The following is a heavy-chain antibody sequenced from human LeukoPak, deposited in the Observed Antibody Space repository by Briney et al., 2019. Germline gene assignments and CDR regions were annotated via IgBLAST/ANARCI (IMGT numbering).Heavy chain of an antibody. V-gene: IGHV3-13*01. CDR2: IGTAGDT. CDR1: GFTFSSYD. Sequence: PGGSLRLSCAASGFTFSSYDMHWVRQATGKGLEWVSAIGTAGDTYYPGSVKGRFTISRENAKNSLYLQMNSLRAGDTAVYYCARGSGHGSGSYSAIAMDVWGKGTTVTVSS. J-gene: IGHJ6*04. CDR3: ARGSGHGSGSYSAIAMDV. D-gene: IGHD3-10*01.